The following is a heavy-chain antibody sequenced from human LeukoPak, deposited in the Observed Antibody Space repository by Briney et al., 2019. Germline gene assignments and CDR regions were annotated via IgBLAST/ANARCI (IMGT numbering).Heavy chain of an antibody. Sequence: GGSLRLSCAASGFTFTTYWMSWVRQAPGKGLEWVANIKQDGTEKYYVDSVKGRFTISRDNAKNSLYLQMNSLRAEDTAVYYCARGGIQLWQYYFDYWGQGTLVTVSS. D-gene: IGHD5-18*01. V-gene: IGHV3-7*01. J-gene: IGHJ4*02. CDR1: GFTFTTYW. CDR3: ARGGIQLWQYYFDY. CDR2: IKQDGTEK.